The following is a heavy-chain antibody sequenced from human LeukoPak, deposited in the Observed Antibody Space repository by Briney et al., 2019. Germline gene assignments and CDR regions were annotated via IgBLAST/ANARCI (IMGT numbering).Heavy chain of an antibody. D-gene: IGHD3-22*01. CDR1: GFTFSSNW. CDR2: IKKDGSGE. V-gene: IGHV3-7*01. Sequence: PGGSLRLSCAASGFTFSSNWMSWVRQAPGKGLEWVASIKKDGSGEYYADSVKGRFTISRDNAKNSVFLQMNSLRVEDTAVYYCAKDRPDYDRGYNWFDPWGQGTLVTVSS. CDR3: AKDRPDYDRGYNWFDP. J-gene: IGHJ5*02.